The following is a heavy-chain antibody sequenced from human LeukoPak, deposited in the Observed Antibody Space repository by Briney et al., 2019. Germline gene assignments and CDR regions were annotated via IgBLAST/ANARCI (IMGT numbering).Heavy chain of an antibody. Sequence: GGSLRLSCAASGFTVSSNYMSWVRQAPGKGLEWVSVIYSGGSTYYADSVRGRFTISRDNSKNTLYLQMNSLRAEDTAVYYCAKNQPGAAAGTWSYWGQGTLVTVSS. CDR2: IYSGGST. CDR1: GFTVSSNY. D-gene: IGHD6-13*01. J-gene: IGHJ4*02. CDR3: AKNQPGAAAGTWSY. V-gene: IGHV3-53*01.